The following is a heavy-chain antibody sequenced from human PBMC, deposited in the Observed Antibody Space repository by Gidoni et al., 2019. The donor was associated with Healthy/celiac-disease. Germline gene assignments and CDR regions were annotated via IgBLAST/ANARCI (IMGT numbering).Heavy chain of an antibody. CDR2: IWYDGSNK. J-gene: IGHJ4*02. Sequence: SYGMHWVRQAPGKGLEWVAVIWYDGSNKYYADSVKGRFTISRDNSKNTLYLQMNSLRAEDTAVYYCARVQVGGDYYDYWGQGTLVTVSS. CDR1: SYG. D-gene: IGHD4-17*01. V-gene: IGHV3-33*01. CDR3: ARVQVGGDYYDY.